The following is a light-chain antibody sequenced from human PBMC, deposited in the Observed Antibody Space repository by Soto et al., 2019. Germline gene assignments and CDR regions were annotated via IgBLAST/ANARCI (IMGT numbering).Light chain of an antibody. CDR1: QSVRGY. CDR3: QQRSNWPPIT. J-gene: IGKJ5*01. V-gene: IGKV3-11*01. Sequence: IGLTYSRATLSLSPLERATLSFMASQSVRGYLAWYQQKPGQAPRLLIYGASTRATGIPARFSGSGSGTEFTLTISSLEPEDFAVYYCQQRSNWPPITFGQGTRLEIK. CDR2: GAS.